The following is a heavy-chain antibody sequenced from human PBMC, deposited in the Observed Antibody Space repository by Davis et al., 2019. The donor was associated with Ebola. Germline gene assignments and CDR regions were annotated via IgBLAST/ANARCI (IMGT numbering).Heavy chain of an antibody. CDR3: AKDTANIWFDI. Sequence: GGSLRLSCAASGFIVSDKYMSWVRQAPGKGLEWVSVIYRDGRTYHADSVKGRFTISRDKSKNTVYLQTNSLRAEDTAVYYCAKDTANIWFDIWGQGTMVTVSS. CDR1: GFIVSDKY. V-gene: IGHV3-53*01. J-gene: IGHJ3*02. CDR2: IYRDGRT. D-gene: IGHD2-21*02.